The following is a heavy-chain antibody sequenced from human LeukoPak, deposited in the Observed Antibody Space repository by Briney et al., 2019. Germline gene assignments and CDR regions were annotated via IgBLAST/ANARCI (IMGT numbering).Heavy chain of an antibody. D-gene: IGHD3-22*01. Sequence: ASVKVSCKASGGTFSSYAISWVRQAPRQGLEWMGRIIPILGIANYAQKFQGRVTITADKSTSTAYMELSSLRSEDTAVYYCATDYYDSSGYHHDYWGQGTLVTVSS. CDR1: GGTFSSYA. CDR2: IIPILGIA. V-gene: IGHV1-69*04. J-gene: IGHJ4*02. CDR3: ATDYYDSSGYHHDY.